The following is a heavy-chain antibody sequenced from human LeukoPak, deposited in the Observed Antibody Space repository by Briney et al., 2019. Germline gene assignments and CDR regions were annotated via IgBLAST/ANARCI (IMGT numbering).Heavy chain of an antibody. J-gene: IGHJ5*02. CDR3: AGQYCSSSNCYESDNWFDP. D-gene: IGHD2-2*01. V-gene: IGHV1-2*02. Sequence: GASVKVSCKASGYTFTDYYIHWVRQAPGQGLEWMGWINPDSGVTNYVQDFQGRVTMTRDKSTGIAHMELSRLTSDDTAVYYCAGQYCSSSNCYESDNWFDPWGQGTLVTVSS. CDR1: GYTFTDYY. CDR2: INPDSGVT.